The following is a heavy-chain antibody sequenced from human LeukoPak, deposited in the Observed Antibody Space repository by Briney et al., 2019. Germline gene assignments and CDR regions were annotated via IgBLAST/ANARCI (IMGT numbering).Heavy chain of an antibody. CDR2: MNPNSGNT. J-gene: IGHJ4*02. CDR3: ATGGGFGEFDY. D-gene: IGHD3-10*01. V-gene: IGHV1-8*03. Sequence: GSSVKVSCKASGGTFSSYAISWVRQATGQGLEWMGWMNPNSGNTGYAQKFQGRVTITRNTSISTAYMELSSLRSEDTAVYYCATGGGFGEFDYWGQGTLVTVSS. CDR1: GGTFSSYA.